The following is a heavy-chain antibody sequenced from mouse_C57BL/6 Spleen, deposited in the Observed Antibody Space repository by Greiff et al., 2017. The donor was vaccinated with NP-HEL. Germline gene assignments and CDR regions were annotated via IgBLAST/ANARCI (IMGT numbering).Heavy chain of an antibody. Sequence: QVQLQQSGAELVKPGASVKISCKASGYAFSSYWMNWVKQRPGKGLEWIGQIYPGDGDTNYNGKFKGKATLTADKSSSTAYMQLSSLTSEDSAVYFCARSFTTVVAPYAMDYWGQGTSVTVSS. CDR1: GYAFSSYW. D-gene: IGHD1-1*01. V-gene: IGHV1-80*01. CDR2: IYPGDGDT. J-gene: IGHJ4*01. CDR3: ARSFTTVVAPYAMDY.